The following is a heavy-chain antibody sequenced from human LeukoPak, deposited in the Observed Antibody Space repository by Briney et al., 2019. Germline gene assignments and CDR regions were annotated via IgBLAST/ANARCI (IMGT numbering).Heavy chain of an antibody. CDR3: ARGLDITIFGVAPNWFDP. D-gene: IGHD3-3*01. Sequence: PSETLSLTCTVSGGSISSYYWSWIRQPPGKGLEWIGYIYYSGSTNYNPSLKSRVTISVDTSKNQFSLKLSSVTAADTAVYYCARGLDITIFGVAPNWFDPWGQGTLVTVSS. J-gene: IGHJ5*02. CDR2: IYYSGST. CDR1: GGSISSYY. V-gene: IGHV4-59*01.